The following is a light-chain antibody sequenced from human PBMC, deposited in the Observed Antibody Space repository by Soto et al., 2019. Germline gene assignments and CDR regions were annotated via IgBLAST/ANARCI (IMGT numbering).Light chain of an antibody. CDR3: AAWDDSLSGRV. J-gene: IGLJ3*02. V-gene: IGLV1-47*01. CDR2: RNN. CDR1: SSNIGSNY. Sequence: VLTQPPSASGTPGQRVTISCSGSSSNIGSNYVYWYQQLPGTAPKLLIYRNNQRPSGVPDRFSGSKSGTSASLAISGLRSEDEADYYCAAWDDSLSGRVFGGGTKVTVL.